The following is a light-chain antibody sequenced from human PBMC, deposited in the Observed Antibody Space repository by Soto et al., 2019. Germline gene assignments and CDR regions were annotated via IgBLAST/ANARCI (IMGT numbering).Light chain of an antibody. Sequence: QSALTQPASVSGSPGQSITISCTGTSSDVGGYNFVSWYRQHPGKAPKLMIFEISNRPSEVSNRFSGSKSGNTASLTISGLHADDEADYYCSSYTTSSTSVFGTGTKLTVL. CDR1: SSDVGGYNF. J-gene: IGLJ1*01. CDR3: SSYTTSSTSV. CDR2: EIS. V-gene: IGLV2-14*01.